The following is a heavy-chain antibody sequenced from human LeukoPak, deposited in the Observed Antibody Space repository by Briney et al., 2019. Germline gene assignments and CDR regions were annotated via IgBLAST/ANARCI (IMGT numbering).Heavy chain of an antibody. CDR1: GYTFTSYA. D-gene: IGHD6-6*01. CDR3: ARDLIAARPYWFDP. Sequence: ASVKVSCKASGYTFTSYAMHWVRQAPGQRLEWVGWINAGNGNTKYSQKFQGRVTITRDTSASTAYMELSSLRSEDTAVYYCARDLIAARPYWFDPWGQGTLVTVSS. CDR2: INAGNGNT. V-gene: IGHV1-3*01. J-gene: IGHJ5*02.